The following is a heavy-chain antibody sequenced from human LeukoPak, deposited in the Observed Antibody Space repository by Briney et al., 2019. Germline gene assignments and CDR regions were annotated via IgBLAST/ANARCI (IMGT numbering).Heavy chain of an antibody. V-gene: IGHV4-4*02. CDR2: IYHSGST. CDR3: ARIHRYCSGGACYVLVN. D-gene: IGHD2-15*01. CDR1: GGSISSSNW. J-gene: IGHJ4*02. Sequence: SETLSLTCAVSGGSISSSNWWSWVRQPPGKGLEWIGEIYHSGSTNYNPSLKSRVTISVDKSKNQFSLKLSSVTAADTAVYYCARIHRYCSGGACYVLVNWGQGTLVAVSS.